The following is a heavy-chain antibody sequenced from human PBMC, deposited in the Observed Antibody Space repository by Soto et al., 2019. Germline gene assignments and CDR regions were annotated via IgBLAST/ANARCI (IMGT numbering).Heavy chain of an antibody. Sequence: QVQLVESGGGVVQPGRSLRLSCAASGFTFSSYGMHWVRQAPGKGLEWVAVIWYDGSNKYYADSVKGRFTISRDNSKNTLYLQMNSLRAEDTAVYSCVRDGYCSGGSCYSVPVFDYWGQGTLVTVSS. V-gene: IGHV3-33*01. D-gene: IGHD2-15*01. J-gene: IGHJ4*02. CDR2: IWYDGSNK. CDR3: VRDGYCSGGSCYSVPVFDY. CDR1: GFTFSSYG.